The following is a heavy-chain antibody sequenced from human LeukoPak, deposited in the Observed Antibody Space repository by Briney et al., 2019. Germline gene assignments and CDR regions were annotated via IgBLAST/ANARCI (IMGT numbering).Heavy chain of an antibody. CDR3: ARDYYGLGSVGFDF. Sequence: KSGGSLRLSCAASGFTFSSYGMHWVHQAPGKGLEWIGNVYHRGSTNYNPSLKSRVTIYVDTTKNQVSLKLNSVTAADTAVYYCARDYYGLGSVGFDFWGQGTQVTVSS. CDR1: GFTFSSYG. CDR2: VYHRGST. D-gene: IGHD3-10*01. J-gene: IGHJ4*02. V-gene: IGHV4-59*01.